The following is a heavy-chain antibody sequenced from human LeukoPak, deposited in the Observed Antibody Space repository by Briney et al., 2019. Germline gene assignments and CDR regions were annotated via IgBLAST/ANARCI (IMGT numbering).Heavy chain of an antibody. CDR1: GNTFTGYY. Sequence: ASVKVSCKTSGNTFTGYYMHWVRQAPGQGLEWMGWNSPDGGVANYAQKFQGRVTMTGDTSISTAYMDLSSLRSDDTAVYYCATSTKYTISWGAFDIWGQGTLVTVSS. CDR2: NSPDGGVA. D-gene: IGHD6-13*01. J-gene: IGHJ3*02. CDR3: ATSTKYTISWGAFDI. V-gene: IGHV1-2*02.